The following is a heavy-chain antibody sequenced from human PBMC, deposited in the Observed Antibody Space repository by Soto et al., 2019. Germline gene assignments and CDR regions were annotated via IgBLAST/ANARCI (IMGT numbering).Heavy chain of an antibody. J-gene: IGHJ4*02. CDR3: ARDVDADFRTDFDY. V-gene: IGHV3-11*01. CDR1: GFTFSYYY. CDR2: ISGNGEVI. D-gene: IGHD4-17*01. Sequence: GGSLILSYAASGFTFSYYYIHWIRRAPGKGLEWISYISGNGEVIQYAASARGRFTISRDNAENSVYLEMESLRDEDTALYYCARDVDADFRTDFDYWGRGTLVTVSS.